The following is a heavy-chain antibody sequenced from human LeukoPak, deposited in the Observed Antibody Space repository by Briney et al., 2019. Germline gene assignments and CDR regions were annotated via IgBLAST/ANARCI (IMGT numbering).Heavy chain of an antibody. V-gene: IGHV3-21*01. J-gene: IGHJ5*02. Sequence: GGSLSLSCAASGFPFSSYSMNWVRQAPGKGLEWVSSISSSSSYIYYADSVKGRFTISRDNAKNSLYLQMNSLRAEDTAVYYCARVNTYYDFWSGLSGWFDPWGQGTLVTVSS. CDR1: GFPFSSYS. CDR2: ISSSSSYI. D-gene: IGHD3-3*01. CDR3: ARVNTYYDFWSGLSGWFDP.